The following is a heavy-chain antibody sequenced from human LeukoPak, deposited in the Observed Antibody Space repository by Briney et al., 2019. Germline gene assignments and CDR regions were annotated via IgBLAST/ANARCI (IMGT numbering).Heavy chain of an antibody. J-gene: IGHJ3*01. D-gene: IGHD4-17*01. V-gene: IGHV3-30*02. CDR3: AKELTSVTTGGAFDL. CDR2: IRYDGSNK. CDR1: GFTFSSYG. Sequence: GGSLRLSCAASGFTFSSYGMHWVRQAPGKGLEWVSFIRYDGSNKYYADSVKGRFTISRDNAKNSLYLQMNSLRAEDTAIYYCAKELTSVTTGGAFDLWGQGTMVTVSS.